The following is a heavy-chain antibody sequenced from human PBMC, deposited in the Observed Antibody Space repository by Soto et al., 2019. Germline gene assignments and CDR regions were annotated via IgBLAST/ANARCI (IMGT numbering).Heavy chain of an antibody. J-gene: IGHJ3*02. CDR1: GGTFSSYA. V-gene: IGHV1-69*13. D-gene: IGHD1-20*01. Sequence: SVKVSCKASGGTFSSYAISWVRQAPGQGREWMGGIIPIFGTANYAQKFQGRVTITADDSTSTAYMELSSLRSEDTAVYYCARYTESDAFDIWGQGTMVTVSS. CDR2: IIPIFGTA. CDR3: ARYTESDAFDI.